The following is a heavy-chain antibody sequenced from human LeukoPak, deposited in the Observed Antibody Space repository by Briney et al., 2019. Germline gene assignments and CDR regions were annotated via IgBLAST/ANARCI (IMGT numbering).Heavy chain of an antibody. V-gene: IGHV1-8*01. CDR1: GYTFTSYD. CDR3: ARGRRVRGPRGGFDY. D-gene: IGHD3-10*01. Sequence: GASVKVSCKASGYTFTSYDINCVRQATGQGLEWMGWMNPNGGNTGYAQKFPGRVTMTRNTSISTAYMELSSLRSEDTAVYYCARGRRVRGPRGGFDYWGQGTLVTVSS. J-gene: IGHJ4*02. CDR2: MNPNGGNT.